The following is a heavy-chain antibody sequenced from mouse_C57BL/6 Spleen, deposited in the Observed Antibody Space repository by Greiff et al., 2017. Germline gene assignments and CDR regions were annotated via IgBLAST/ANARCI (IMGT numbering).Heavy chain of an antibody. J-gene: IGHJ2*01. D-gene: IGHD1-1*01. CDR1: GYSITSGYY. V-gene: IGHV3-6*01. CDR3: ARDQYYGSSYFDY. Sequence: EVKLVESGPGLVKPSQSLSLTCSVTGYSITSGYYWNWIRQFPGNKLEWMGYISYDGSNNYNPSLKNRISITRDTSKNQFFLKLNSVTTEDTATYYCARDQYYGSSYFDYWGQGTTLTVSS. CDR2: ISYDGSN.